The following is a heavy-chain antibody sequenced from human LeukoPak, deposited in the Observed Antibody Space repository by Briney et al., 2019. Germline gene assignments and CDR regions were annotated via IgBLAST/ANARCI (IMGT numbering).Heavy chain of an antibody. D-gene: IGHD3-3*01. V-gene: IGHV4-59*12. CDR3: ARVLRFSLQLPIDP. CDR1: GGSISSYY. J-gene: IGHJ5*02. CDR2: IYYSGST. Sequence: KPSETLSLTCTVSGGSISSYYWSWIRQPPGKGLEWIGYIYYSGSTNYNPSLKSRVTISVDTSKNQFSLKLSSVTAADTAVYYCARVLRFSLQLPIDPWGQGTLVTVSS.